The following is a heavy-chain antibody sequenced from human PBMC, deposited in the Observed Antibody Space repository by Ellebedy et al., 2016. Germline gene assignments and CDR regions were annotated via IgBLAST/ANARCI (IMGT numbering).Heavy chain of an antibody. D-gene: IGHD5-12*01. CDR2: IIPIFGTA. Sequence: SVKVSXKASGGTFSSYAISWVRQAPGQGLEWMGGIIPIFGTANYAQKFQGRVTITADESTSTAYMELSSLRSEDTAVYYCARDGTECSGYDYQYFDYWGQGTLVTVSS. J-gene: IGHJ4*02. CDR3: ARDGTECSGYDYQYFDY. V-gene: IGHV1-69*13. CDR1: GGTFSSYA.